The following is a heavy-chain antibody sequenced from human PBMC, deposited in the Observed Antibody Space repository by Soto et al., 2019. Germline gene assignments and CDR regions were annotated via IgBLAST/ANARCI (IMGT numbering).Heavy chain of an antibody. D-gene: IGHD6-19*01. V-gene: IGHV3-30*18. CDR1: GFTFSSDG. CDR2: ISYDGSNK. Sequence: QVQLVESGGGVVQPGRSLRLSCADSGFTFSSDGMHWVRQAPGKGLEWVAVISYDGSNKYYADSVKGRFTISRDNSKNTLYLQMNSLRAEDTAVYYCAQDFSGWYGSSEYGFWGQGTLVTVSS. J-gene: IGHJ4*02. CDR3: AQDFSGWYGSSEYGF.